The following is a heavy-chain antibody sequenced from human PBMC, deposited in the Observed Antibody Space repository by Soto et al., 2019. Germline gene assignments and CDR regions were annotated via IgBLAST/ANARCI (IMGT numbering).Heavy chain of an antibody. CDR2: IYSSGGT. V-gene: IGHV4-4*07. CDR1: GGAISGYY. D-gene: IGHD3-3*01. J-gene: IGHJ5*02. CDR3: ARGQRFSDSFDP. Sequence: SETLSLTCTVSGGAISGYYWTWIQQSAGKGLEWIGRIYSSGGTKYNPSLKSRVTMSLDTSKNQFSLRLSSVTAADTAVYYCARGQRFSDSFDPWGQGTLVTVSS.